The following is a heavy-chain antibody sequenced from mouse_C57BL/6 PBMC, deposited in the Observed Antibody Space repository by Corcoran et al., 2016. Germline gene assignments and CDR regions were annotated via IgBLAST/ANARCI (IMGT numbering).Heavy chain of an antibody. CDR3: ARQYYGDYFDY. V-gene: IGHV9-3*01. J-gene: IGHJ2*01. CDR2: INTYSGVP. D-gene: IGHD1-1*02. Sequence: QIQLVQSGPELKKPGETVKISCKASGYTFTTYGMSWVKQAPGKGLKWMGWINTYSGVPTYADDFKGRFAFSLETSASTAYLQINNLKNEDTATYFCARQYYGDYFDYWGQGTTLTVSS. CDR1: GYTFTTYG.